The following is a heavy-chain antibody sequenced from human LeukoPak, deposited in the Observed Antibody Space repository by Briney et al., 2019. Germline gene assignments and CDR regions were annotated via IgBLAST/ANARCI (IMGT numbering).Heavy chain of an antibody. Sequence: PGGSLRLSCAASGFTFSSYAMSWVRQAPGKGLEWVSAISGSGGSTYYADSVKGRFTISRDNSKNTLYLQMNSLRAEDTAVYYCAKDLYYGSGSYYKVDRDYWGQGTLVTVSS. CDR3: AKDLYYGSGSYYKVDRDY. J-gene: IGHJ4*02. CDR2: ISGSGGST. D-gene: IGHD3-10*01. CDR1: GFTFSSYA. V-gene: IGHV3-23*01.